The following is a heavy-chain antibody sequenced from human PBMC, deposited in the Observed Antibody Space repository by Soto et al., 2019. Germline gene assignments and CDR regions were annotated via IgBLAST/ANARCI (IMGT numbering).Heavy chain of an antibody. J-gene: IGHJ4*02. CDR3: AVKGYCSSTSCYD. CDR1: GGSFSGYY. D-gene: IGHD2-2*01. Sequence: LSLTCAVYGGSFSGYYWSWIRQPPGKGLEWIGEIDHSGSTNYNPSLKSRVTISVDTSKNQFSLKLSSVTAADTAVYYCAVKGYCSSTSCYDWGQGTLITVSS. CDR2: IDHSGST. V-gene: IGHV4-34*01.